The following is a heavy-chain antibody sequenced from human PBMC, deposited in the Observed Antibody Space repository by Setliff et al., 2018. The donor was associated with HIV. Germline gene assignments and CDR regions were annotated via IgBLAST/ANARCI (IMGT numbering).Heavy chain of an antibody. CDR1: GGSVRSNNYF. V-gene: IGHV4-39*01. CDR2: VYYNGVT. CDR3: ARHWGSGWYMAMDV. Sequence: SETLSLTCSVSGGSVRSNNYFWSWVRQPPGKGLQYIGTVYYNGVTYFNPSLKSRLTISVDTSKNQFSLRLSSLTAADTAVYYCARHWGSGWYMAMDVWGKGTTVTVSS. D-gene: IGHD6-19*01. J-gene: IGHJ6*04.